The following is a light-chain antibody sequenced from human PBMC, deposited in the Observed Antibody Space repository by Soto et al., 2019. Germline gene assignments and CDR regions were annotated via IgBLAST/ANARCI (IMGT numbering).Light chain of an antibody. CDR3: QKYEGDPFT. CDR1: QDINNY. CDR2: AAS. Sequence: DIQMTQSPSSLSASVGDRVTITCRASQDINNYLAWYQQRPGKVPKLLIYAASTLQSGVPSRFSGSGSGTGFTLSISSLQPEDVATYYCQKYEGDPFTFGPGTKVEIK. J-gene: IGKJ3*01. V-gene: IGKV1-27*01.